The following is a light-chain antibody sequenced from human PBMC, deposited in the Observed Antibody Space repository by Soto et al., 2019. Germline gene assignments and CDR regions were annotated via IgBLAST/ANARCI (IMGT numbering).Light chain of an antibody. CDR2: EVS. V-gene: IGLV2-8*01. CDR1: SSDVGGYNY. J-gene: IGLJ3*02. Sequence: QSALTQPPSASGSLGQSVTISCTGTSSDVGGYNYVSWYQHHPGKAPKLMIYEVSKRPSGVPNRFSGSKSGNTASLTVSGLQAEDEADYYCSSYAGSNNWVFGGGTKLTVL. CDR3: SSYAGSNNWV.